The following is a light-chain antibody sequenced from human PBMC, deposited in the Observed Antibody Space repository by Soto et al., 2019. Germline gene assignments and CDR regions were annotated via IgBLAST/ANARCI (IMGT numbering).Light chain of an antibody. CDR2: AAS. Sequence: DIQMTQSPSTLSASVGDRVTITRRASQSISNWLAWYQQKPGTAPKLLIYAASTLQSGVPSRFSGSGSGTDVTLTISCLQSEDFATYYCQQYYSYPWTFGQGTKVDIK. CDR3: QQYYSYPWT. CDR1: QSISNW. V-gene: IGKV1-5*01. J-gene: IGKJ1*01.